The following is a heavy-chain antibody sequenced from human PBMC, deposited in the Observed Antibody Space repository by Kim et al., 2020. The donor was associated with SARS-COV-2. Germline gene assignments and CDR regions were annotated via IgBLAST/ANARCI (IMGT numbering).Heavy chain of an antibody. J-gene: IGHJ4*02. CDR2: IYYSGST. D-gene: IGHD3-22*01. Sequence: SETLPHLTVSGGSISSGGYYWSWIRQHPGKGLEWIGYIYYSGSTYYNPSLKSRVTISVDTSKNQFSLKLSSVTAADTAVYYCARAPIVVVITHFDYWGQGTLVTVSS. CDR3: ARAPIVVVITHFDY. CDR1: GGSISSGGYY. V-gene: IGHV4-31*03.